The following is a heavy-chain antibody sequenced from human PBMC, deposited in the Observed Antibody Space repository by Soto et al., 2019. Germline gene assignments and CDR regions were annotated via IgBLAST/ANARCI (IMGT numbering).Heavy chain of an antibody. Sequence: SETLSLTCTVSGGSVSSGNYYWSWIRQPPGKGLEWIGYIYYSGSTNYNPSLKSRVTISADTSKNQFSLKLSSVTAADTAVYYSARDGDGYNYWGQGTLVTVS. CDR3: ARDGDGYNY. V-gene: IGHV4-61*01. D-gene: IGHD5-12*01. J-gene: IGHJ4*02. CDR1: GGSVSSGNYY. CDR2: IYYSGST.